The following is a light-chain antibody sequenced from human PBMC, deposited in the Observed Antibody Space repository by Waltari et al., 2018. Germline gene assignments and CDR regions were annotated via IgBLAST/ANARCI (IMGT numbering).Light chain of an antibody. CDR3: CSYAGSYTEV. J-gene: IGLJ1*01. CDR2: GVT. Sequence: QSALTQPRSVSGSPGQSVNISCTGTSSDVGGYDYVSWYQQQSAKAPKLIIFGVTERPSGVPDRFSGSKSGNTASLTISGLQSEDEADYYCCSYAGSYTEVFGTGTTVTVL. CDR1: SSDVGGYDY. V-gene: IGLV2-11*01.